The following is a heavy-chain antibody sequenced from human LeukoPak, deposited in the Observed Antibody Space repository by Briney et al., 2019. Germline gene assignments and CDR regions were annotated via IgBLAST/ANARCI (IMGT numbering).Heavy chain of an antibody. CDR1: GGSISSSSYY. CDR2: IYYSGST. D-gene: IGHD3-10*01. J-gene: IGHJ4*02. V-gene: IGHV4-39*07. Sequence: SETLSLTCTVSGGSISSSSYYWGWIRQPPGKGLEWIGSIYYSGSTYYNPSLKSRVTISVDTSKNQFSLKLSSVTAADTAVYYCARASNRRAGYFDYWGQGTLVTVSS. CDR3: ARASNRRAGYFDY.